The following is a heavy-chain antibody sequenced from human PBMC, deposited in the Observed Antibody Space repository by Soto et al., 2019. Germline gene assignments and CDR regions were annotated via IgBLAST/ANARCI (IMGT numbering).Heavy chain of an antibody. D-gene: IGHD6-13*01. V-gene: IGHV1-69*04. CDR3: ARDIEGNSWYPTTD. Sequence: SVKVSCKASGYTFTSYGISWVRQAPGQWLEWMGRIIPILGIANYAQKFQGRVTITADKSTSTAYMELSSLRAEDTAVYYCARDIEGNSWYPTTDWGEGALV. CDR2: IIPILGIA. J-gene: IGHJ4*02. CDR1: GYTFTSYG.